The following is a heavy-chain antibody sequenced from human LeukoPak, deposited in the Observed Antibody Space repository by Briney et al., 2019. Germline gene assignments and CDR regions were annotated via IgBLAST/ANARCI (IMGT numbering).Heavy chain of an antibody. Sequence: GGSLRLSCAAPGFTFSSYGMSWVRQAPGKGLEWVSSISSSSSYIYYADSVKGRFTISRDNAKNSLYLQMNSLRAEDTAVYYCTRDLGTTPCDYWGQGTLVTVSS. CDR3: TRDLGTTPCDY. CDR1: GFTFSSYG. V-gene: IGHV3-21*01. D-gene: IGHD1-1*01. J-gene: IGHJ4*02. CDR2: ISSSSSYI.